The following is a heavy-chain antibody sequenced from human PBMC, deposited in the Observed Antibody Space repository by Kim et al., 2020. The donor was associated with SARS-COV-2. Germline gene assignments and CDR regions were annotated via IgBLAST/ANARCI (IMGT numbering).Heavy chain of an antibody. CDR2: ISGSGGST. CDR1: GFTFSSYA. D-gene: IGHD2-15*01. V-gene: IGHV3-23*01. J-gene: IGHJ4*02. Sequence: GGSLRLSCAASGFTFSSYAMSWVRQAPGKGLEWVSAISGSGGSTYYADSVKGRFTISRDNSKNTLYLQMNSLRAEDTAVYYCAKDPLYCSGGSCYPTYFDYWGQGTLVTVSS. CDR3: AKDPLYCSGGSCYPTYFDY.